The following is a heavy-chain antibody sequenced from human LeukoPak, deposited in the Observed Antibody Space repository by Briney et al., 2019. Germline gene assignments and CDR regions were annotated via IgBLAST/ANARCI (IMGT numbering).Heavy chain of an antibody. J-gene: IGHJ6*03. CDR3: ARGSYSYGLYYYYMDV. V-gene: IGHV3-74*01. CDR1: GFTFSSHW. D-gene: IGHD5-18*01. CDR2: INGDGSST. Sequence: PGGSLRLSCAASGFTFSSHWMHWVRQAPGKGLVWVSRINGDGSSTNYADSVKGRFTISRDNAKNTLYLQMNSLRAEDTAIYYCARGSYSYGLYYYYMDVWGKGTTVIVSS.